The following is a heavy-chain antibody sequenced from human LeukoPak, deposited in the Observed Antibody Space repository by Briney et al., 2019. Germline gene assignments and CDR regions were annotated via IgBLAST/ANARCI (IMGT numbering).Heavy chain of an antibody. CDR3: ARKNGGKAYYYYYTVV. Sequence: GGSLRLSCAASGFTFSSYGMHWVRQAPGKGLEWVAVIWYDGSNKYYADSVKGRFTISRDNSKNTLYLQMNSLRAEDTAVYYCARKNGGKAYYYYYTVVWGKGTTVTVSS. CDR1: GFTFSSYG. CDR2: IWYDGSNK. D-gene: IGHD4-23*01. V-gene: IGHV3-33*01. J-gene: IGHJ6*03.